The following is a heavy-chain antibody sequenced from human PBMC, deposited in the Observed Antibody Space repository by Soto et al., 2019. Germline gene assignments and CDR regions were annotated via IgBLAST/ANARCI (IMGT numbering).Heavy chain of an antibody. CDR3: PRIATAGTAASFAY. Sequence: QVQLVQSGAEVKKPGASVKVSCKASGYTFTSYGISWVRQAPGQGLEWMGWISAYNGNTNYAQKLQGRVTMTTHTPMPKAHMGQRRRSSDETAVYYCPRIATAGTAASFAYWGQGTLV. CDR2: ISAYNGNT. J-gene: IGHJ4*02. CDR1: GYTFTSYG. V-gene: IGHV1-18*01. D-gene: IGHD6-13*01.